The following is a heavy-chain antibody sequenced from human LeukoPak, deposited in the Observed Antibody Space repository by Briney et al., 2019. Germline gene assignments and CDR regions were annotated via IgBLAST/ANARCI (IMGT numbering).Heavy chain of an antibody. D-gene: IGHD3-22*01. J-gene: IGHJ5*02. CDR3: AKSGGPRYYYDSSGYYYSWFDP. Sequence: PGGSLRLSCAASGFTFSSYGIHWVRQAPGKGLEWVAFIRYDGSNKYYADSVKGRFTISRDNSKNTLYLQMNSLRAEDTAVYYCAKSGGPRYYYDSSGYYYSWFDPWGQGTLVTVSS. V-gene: IGHV3-30*02. CDR1: GFTFSSYG. CDR2: IRYDGSNK.